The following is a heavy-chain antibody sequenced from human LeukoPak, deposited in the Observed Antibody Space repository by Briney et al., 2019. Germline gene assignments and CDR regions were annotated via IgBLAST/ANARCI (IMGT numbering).Heavy chain of an antibody. CDR3: GRRGPRGEYGTKSIDY. CDR2: VCYSGST. V-gene: IGHV4-39*01. D-gene: IGHD1/OR15-1a*01. CDR1: GGSLSSSSCY. Sequence: PSETLSLTCTVSGGSLSSSSCYWDWVRQPPGKGLEWIGSVCYSGSTYYNPSLMSRVTISVDTSKNQFSLRLNSMTAADTAVYYWGRRGPRGEYGTKSIDYGGQGTVV. J-gene: IGHJ4*02.